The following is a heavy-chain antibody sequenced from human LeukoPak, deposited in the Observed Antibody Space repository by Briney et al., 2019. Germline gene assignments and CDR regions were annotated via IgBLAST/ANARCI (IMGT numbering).Heavy chain of an antibody. J-gene: IGHJ4*02. V-gene: IGHV4-59*01. CDR3: ASSYGDNGNDY. CDR1: GGSISSYY. Sequence: PSETLSLTCTVSGGSISSYYWSWLRQPPGKGLEWIGYIYYSGSTNYNPSLKSRVTISVDTSKNQFSLRLSSVTAADTAVYYCASSYGDNGNDYWGQGTLVTVSS. D-gene: IGHD4-17*01. CDR2: IYYSGST.